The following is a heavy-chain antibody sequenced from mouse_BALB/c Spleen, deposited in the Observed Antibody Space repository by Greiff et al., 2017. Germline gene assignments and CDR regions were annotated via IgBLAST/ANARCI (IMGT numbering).Heavy chain of an antibody. CDR3: ARGPSTVYAMDY. CDR1: GYTFTDYA. J-gene: IGHJ4*01. D-gene: IGHD2-1*01. V-gene: IGHV1S137*01. CDR2: ISTYYGDA. Sequence: QVQLKQSGAELVRPGVSVKISCKGSGYTFTDYAMHWVKQSHAKSLEWIGVISTYYGDASYNQKFKGKATMTVDKSSSTAYMELARLTSEDSAIYYCARGPSTVYAMDYWGQGTSVTVSS.